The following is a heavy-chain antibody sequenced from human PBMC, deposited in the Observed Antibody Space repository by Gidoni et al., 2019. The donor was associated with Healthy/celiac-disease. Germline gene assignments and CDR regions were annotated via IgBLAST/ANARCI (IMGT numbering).Heavy chain of an antibody. D-gene: IGHD4-4*01. V-gene: IGHV3-53*02. CDR1: GFTVSSNY. CDR3: ARETRDYSSPYFDY. CDR2: IYSGGST. Sequence: GQLVETGGGLIQPGGSLRLSCAASGFTVSSNYMSWVRQAPGKGLEWVSVIYSGGSTYYPDSVKGRFTISRDNSKYTLYLQMNSLRAEDTAVYYCARETRDYSSPYFDYWDQGTLVTVSS. J-gene: IGHJ4*02.